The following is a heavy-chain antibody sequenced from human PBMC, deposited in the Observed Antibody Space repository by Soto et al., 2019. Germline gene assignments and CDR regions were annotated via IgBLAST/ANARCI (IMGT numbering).Heavy chain of an antibody. CDR3: ARAAHYSSPFRWFDP. V-gene: IGHV4-31*03. CDR1: GGSISSGGYY. Sequence: PSLTCTVSGGSISSGGYYWSWIRQHPGKGLEWIGYIYYSGSTYYNPSLKSRVTISVDTSKNQFSLKLSSVTAADTAVYYCARAAHYSSPFRWFDPWGQGTLVTVSS. D-gene: IGHD6-13*01. CDR2: IYYSGST. J-gene: IGHJ5*02.